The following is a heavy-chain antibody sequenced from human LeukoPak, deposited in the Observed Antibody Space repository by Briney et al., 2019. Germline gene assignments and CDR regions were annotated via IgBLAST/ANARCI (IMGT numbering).Heavy chain of an antibody. CDR2: FDPDDGET. CDR3: ATAYYCSGSYLDY. V-gene: IGHV1-24*01. D-gene: IGHD3-10*01. Sequence: ASVKVSCKVSGYTLTELSMHWVRQAPGKGLEWMGGFDPDDGETIYAQKFQGRVTMTEDTSTDTAYMELSSLRSEDTAVYYCATAYYCSGSYLDYWGQGTLVTVSS. J-gene: IGHJ4*02. CDR1: GYTLTELS.